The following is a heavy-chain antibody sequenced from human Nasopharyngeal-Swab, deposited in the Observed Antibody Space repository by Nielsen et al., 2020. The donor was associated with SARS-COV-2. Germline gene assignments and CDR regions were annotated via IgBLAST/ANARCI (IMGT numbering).Heavy chain of an antibody. V-gene: IGHV3-23*01. Sequence: ESLNISCAASGFTFTSYAITWVRQAPGKGLEWVSGISGSGSSTYYADSVKGRFTISRDNSKNTLYLQMNSLRAEDTAVYYCAKSSRSLDYWGQGTLVTVSS. J-gene: IGHJ4*02. CDR3: AKSSRSLDY. CDR1: GFTFTSYA. CDR2: ISGSGSST. D-gene: IGHD6-6*01.